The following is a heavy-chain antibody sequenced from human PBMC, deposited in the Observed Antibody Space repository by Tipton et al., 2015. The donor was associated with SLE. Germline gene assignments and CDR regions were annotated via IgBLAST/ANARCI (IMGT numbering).Heavy chain of an antibody. Sequence: TLSLTCAVYGGSFSGYYWSWIRQPPARGLEWIGEINHSGSTNYNPSLKSRVTISVDTSKNQFSLKLSSVTAADTAVYYCAGVSRDAFEIWGQGTMVTVSS. CDR2: INHSGST. J-gene: IGHJ3*02. V-gene: IGHV4-34*01. D-gene: IGHD5/OR15-5a*01. CDR3: AGVSRDAFEI. CDR1: GGSFSGYY.